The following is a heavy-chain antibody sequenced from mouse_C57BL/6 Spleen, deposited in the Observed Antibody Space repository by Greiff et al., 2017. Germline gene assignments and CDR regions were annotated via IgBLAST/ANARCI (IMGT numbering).Heavy chain of an antibody. Sequence: EVQLMQSGGGLVKPGGSLKLSCAASGFTFSDYGMHWVRQAPGKGLEWVAYINSGGSTIYYADKLKGRFTISRDKATNTLYLQMTSLRSEDSAMYYCASSYYDYDYAMDYWGQGTSLTVSS. CDR3: ASSYYDYDYAMDY. V-gene: IGHV5-17*01. J-gene: IGHJ2*02. CDR1: GFTFSDYG. CDR2: INSGGSTI. D-gene: IGHD2-4*01.